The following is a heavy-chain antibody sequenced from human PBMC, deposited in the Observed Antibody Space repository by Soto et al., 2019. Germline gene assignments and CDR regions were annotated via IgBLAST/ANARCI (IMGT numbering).Heavy chain of an antibody. CDR2: VSHDGGNT. CDR3: GKGGRQWLVTSGFDY. D-gene: IGHD6-19*01. CDR1: GFTFSDYA. V-gene: IGHV3-30*18. Sequence: VQLVESGGGVVQPGRSLRLSCAASGFTFSDYAMHWVRQAPGKGLEWVAVVSHDGGNTHYADSVKGRFTISRDSSKNTVTLEMTSLRAEDTAVYYCGKGGRQWLVTSGFDYWGQGALVTVSS. J-gene: IGHJ4*02.